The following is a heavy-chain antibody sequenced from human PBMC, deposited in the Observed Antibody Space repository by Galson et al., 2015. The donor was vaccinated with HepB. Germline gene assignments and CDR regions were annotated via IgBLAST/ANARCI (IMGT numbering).Heavy chain of an antibody. Sequence: SVKVSCKAYGYTFTSYGISWVRQAPGQGLEWVGWISAYNGDTNFAQKFQGRVTVTTDTSTNTAYMELRSLRSDDTAVYYCARDPRANLYNTGSIPRASDIWGQGTMVIVSS. CDR1: GYTFTSYG. J-gene: IGHJ3*02. D-gene: IGHD2-8*02. CDR3: ARDPRANLYNTGSIPRASDI. V-gene: IGHV1-18*01. CDR2: ISAYNGDT.